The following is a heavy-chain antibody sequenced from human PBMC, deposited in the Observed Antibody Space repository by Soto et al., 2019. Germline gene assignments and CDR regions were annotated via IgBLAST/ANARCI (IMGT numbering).Heavy chain of an antibody. CDR2: INASGGRT. CDR1: GYSFTNYN. J-gene: IGHJ4*02. CDR3: VRGGYDDYDKEGRY. D-gene: IGHD5-12*01. Sequence: QVQFVQSGAEVKKPGASVKVSCKASGYSFTNYNVHWVRQAPGQGLEWMAIINASGGRTTYAQSFQGTVTVTRDPSTSTVYLELNSLRSDDTAVYYCVRGGYDDYDKEGRYWGQGTLVTVSS. V-gene: IGHV1-46*01.